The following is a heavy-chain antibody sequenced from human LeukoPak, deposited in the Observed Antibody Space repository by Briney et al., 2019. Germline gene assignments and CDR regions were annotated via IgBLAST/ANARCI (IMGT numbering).Heavy chain of an antibody. CDR2: ISGSGRST. D-gene: IGHD2-8*02. CDR3: AKRAGGVYYYYYMDV. J-gene: IGHJ6*03. CDR1: GFTFSNYA. Sequence: GGSLRLSCAASGFTFSNYAMSWVRQAPGKGLEWVSAISGSGRSTYYADSVKGRFTISRDNSKNTLYLQVNSLRAEDTAVYYCAKRAGGVYYYYYMDVWGKGTTVTVSS. V-gene: IGHV3-23*01.